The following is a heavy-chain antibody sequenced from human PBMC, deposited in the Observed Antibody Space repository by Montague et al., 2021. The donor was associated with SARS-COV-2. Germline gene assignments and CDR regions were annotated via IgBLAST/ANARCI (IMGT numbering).Heavy chain of an antibody. CDR3: TRLALLVAGGIGCFDP. J-gene: IGHJ5*02. V-gene: IGHV4-39*01. D-gene: IGHD1-1*01. Sequence: SETLSLTCSVSGDSISTSTFYWGWIRQSPGKGLEWIGTISYNGRTFYNPSLRSRLTISVDPSENQFSLKLNSVTAAGTAVYYCTRLALLVAGGIGCFDPWGQGTLVTVPS. CDR2: ISYNGRT. CDR1: GDSISTSTFY.